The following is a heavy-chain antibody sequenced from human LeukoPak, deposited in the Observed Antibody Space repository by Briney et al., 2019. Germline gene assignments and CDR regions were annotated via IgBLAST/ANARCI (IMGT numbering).Heavy chain of an antibody. CDR1: GYAFGSHA. Sequence: GGSLRLSCAASGYAFGSHALTWVRQAPGKGLEWVATINGAGDNPCYAETVKGRFTISRDNSRDTLYLQMHSLRAEDTAIYYCAKVSVCYGCYFDYWGQGTLVTAS. J-gene: IGHJ4*02. D-gene: IGHD3-10*01. V-gene: IGHV3-23*01. CDR2: INGAGDNP. CDR3: AKVSVCYGCYFDY.